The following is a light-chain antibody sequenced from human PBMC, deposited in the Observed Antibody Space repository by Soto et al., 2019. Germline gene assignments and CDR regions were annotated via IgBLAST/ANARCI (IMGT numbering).Light chain of an antibody. CDR1: QSVSSY. CDR2: DAS. V-gene: IGKV3-11*01. CDR3: QQRSNWSIT. J-gene: IGKJ5*01. Sequence: EIVLTQSPATLSFSPVERATLSCSASQSVSSYLAWYQQKPGQAPRLLIYDASNRATGIPARFSGSGSGTDFTLTISSLEPEDFAVYYCQQRSNWSITFGQGTRLEIK.